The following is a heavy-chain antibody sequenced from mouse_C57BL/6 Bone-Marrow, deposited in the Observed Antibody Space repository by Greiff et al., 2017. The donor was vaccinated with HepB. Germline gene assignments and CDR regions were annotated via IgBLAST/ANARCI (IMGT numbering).Heavy chain of an antibody. CDR1: GFTFSSYG. Sequence: EVKLVESGGDLVKPGGSLKLSCAASGFTFSSYGMSWVRQTPDKRLEWVATISSGGSYTYYPDSVKGRFTISRDNAKNTLYLQMSSLKSEDTAMYYCAGALFAYWGQGTLVTVSA. CDR2: ISSGGSYT. J-gene: IGHJ3*01. V-gene: IGHV5-6*01. CDR3: AGALFAY.